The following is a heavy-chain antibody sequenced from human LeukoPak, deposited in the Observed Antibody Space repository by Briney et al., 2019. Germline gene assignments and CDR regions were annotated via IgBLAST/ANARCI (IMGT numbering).Heavy chain of an antibody. CDR1: GYTFTGYY. CDR2: INPNSGGT. V-gene: IGHV1-2*06. D-gene: IGHD2-2*01. J-gene: IGHJ4*02. CDR3: ASFLGYCSSTSCPPHFDY. Sequence: GASVKVSCTASGYTFTGYYMHWVRQAPGQGLEWMGRINPNSGGTNYAQKFQGRVTMTRGTSISTAYMELSRLRSDDTAVYYCASFLGYCSSTSCPPHFDYWGQGTLVTVSS.